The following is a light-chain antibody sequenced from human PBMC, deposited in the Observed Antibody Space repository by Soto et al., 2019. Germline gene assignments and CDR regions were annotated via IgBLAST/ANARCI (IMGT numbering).Light chain of an antibody. J-gene: IGKJ1*01. V-gene: IGKV3-20*01. CDR3: QQYGSSPTT. CDR2: GAS. CDR1: QTTSGKY. Sequence: IAFRQSPGTLSLSPLEIATLSVRTSQTTSGKYLAWYQQRPGLAPRLLVYGASRRATGIPDRFRGSGSGTEFTLTISGLEPEDFAVYHCQQYGSSPTTFGQGTKVDIK.